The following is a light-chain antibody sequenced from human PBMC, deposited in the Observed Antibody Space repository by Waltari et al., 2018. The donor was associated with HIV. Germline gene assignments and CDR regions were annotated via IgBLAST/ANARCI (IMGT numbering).Light chain of an antibody. CDR1: QTISNR. Sequence: DIQMTQSPSSLSASLGDRVTITCRASQTISNRLNWYQQEPGKAPKLLIYAASSLQSGVPSRFSGSGSETDFTLTISSLQPEDFATYYCQQSYGTPPYTFGQGTKLEIK. J-gene: IGKJ2*01. CDR2: AAS. CDR3: QQSYGTPPYT. V-gene: IGKV1-39*01.